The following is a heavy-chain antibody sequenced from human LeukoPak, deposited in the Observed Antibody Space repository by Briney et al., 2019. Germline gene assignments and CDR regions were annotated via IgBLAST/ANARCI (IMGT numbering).Heavy chain of an antibody. CDR3: AREGVYSNGPFDY. J-gene: IGHJ4*02. CDR1: GFPFNTYV. CDR2: ISHDGNNK. D-gene: IGHD5-18*01. Sequence: PGGSLRLSCAASGFPFNTYVMHWVRQAPGKGLEWVAVISHDGNNKYNADSVKGRFTISSDNSKNTLYLQTNSLRAEDTAVYYCAREGVYSNGPFDYWGQGTRVTVSS. V-gene: IGHV3-30-3*01.